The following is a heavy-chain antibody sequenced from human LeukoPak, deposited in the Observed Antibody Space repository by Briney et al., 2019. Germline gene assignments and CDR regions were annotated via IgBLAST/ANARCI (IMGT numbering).Heavy chain of an antibody. V-gene: IGHV4-34*01. Sequence: SETLSLTCAVYGGSFGGYYWSWIRQPPGKGLEWIGEINHSGSTNYNPSLKSRVTISVDTSKNQFSLKLSSVTAADTAVYYCARSGAGTAGSWWFDPWGQGTLVTVSS. J-gene: IGHJ5*02. CDR3: ARSGAGTAGSWWFDP. D-gene: IGHD6-13*01. CDR1: GGSFGGYY. CDR2: INHSGST.